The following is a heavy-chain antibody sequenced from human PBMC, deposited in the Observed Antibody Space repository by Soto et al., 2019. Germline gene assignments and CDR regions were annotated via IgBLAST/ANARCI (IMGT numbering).Heavy chain of an antibody. V-gene: IGHV1-8*01. CDR2: MNPNSGNT. Sequence: QVQLVQSGAEVKKPGASVKVSCKASGYTFTSYDINWVRQATGQGLEWMGWMNPNSGNTGYAQKFQGRATMTRNTSISTAYMELSSLRSEDTAVYYCSSLMVRGVDYYYYMDVWGKGTTVTVSS. CDR3: SSLMVRGVDYYYYMDV. D-gene: IGHD3-10*01. J-gene: IGHJ6*03. CDR1: GYTFTSYD.